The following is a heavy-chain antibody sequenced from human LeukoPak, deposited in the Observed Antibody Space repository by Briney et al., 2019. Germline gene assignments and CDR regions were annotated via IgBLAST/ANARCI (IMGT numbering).Heavy chain of an antibody. J-gene: IGHJ3*02. V-gene: IGHV3-30*04. Sequence: QSGGSLRLSCAGSGFTFSSYEMNWVRQAPGKGLEWVAVISYDGSNKYYADSVKGRFTISRDNSKNTLYLQMNSLRAEDTAVYYCAREFTPIAAAGPDAFDIWGQGTMVTVSS. CDR3: AREFTPIAAAGPDAFDI. CDR2: ISYDGSNK. D-gene: IGHD6-13*01. CDR1: GFTFSSYE.